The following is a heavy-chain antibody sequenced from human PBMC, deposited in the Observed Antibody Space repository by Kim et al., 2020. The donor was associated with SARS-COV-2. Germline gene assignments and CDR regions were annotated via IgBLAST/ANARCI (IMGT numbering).Heavy chain of an antibody. CDR2: IYYSGST. D-gene: IGHD3-22*01. CDR3: ARFSDPLYYYDSSGYIDY. CDR1: GGSISSGGYY. Sequence: SETLSLTCTVSGGSISSGGYYWSWIRQHPGKGLEWIGYIYYSGSTYYNPSLKSRVTISVDTSKNQFSLKLSSVTAADTAVYYCARFSDPLYYYDSSGYIDYWGQGTLVTVSS. V-gene: IGHV4-31*03. J-gene: IGHJ4*02.